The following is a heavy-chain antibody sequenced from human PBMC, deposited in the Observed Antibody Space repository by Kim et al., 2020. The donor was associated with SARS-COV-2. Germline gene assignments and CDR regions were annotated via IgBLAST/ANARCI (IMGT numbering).Heavy chain of an antibody. J-gene: IGHJ3*02. D-gene: IGHD6-13*01. CDR3: ARSSWFTDAFDI. V-gene: IGHV3-13*01. Sequence: YYPGSVKGRFTISRENAKNALYLQMNSLRAGDTAVYYCARSSWFTDAFDIWGQGTMVTVSS.